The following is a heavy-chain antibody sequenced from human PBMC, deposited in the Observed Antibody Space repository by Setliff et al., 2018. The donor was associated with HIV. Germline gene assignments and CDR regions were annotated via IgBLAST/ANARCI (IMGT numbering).Heavy chain of an antibody. D-gene: IGHD6-19*01. V-gene: IGHV4-39*01. CDR1: SGSISSNSYY. CDR3: ARNVAATSAFDI. J-gene: IGHJ3*02. Sequence: SETLSLTCTVSSGSISSNSYYWGWIRQPPGKGLEWIGTIHYSGSTYYNPSLKSRVSISVDTSKNQFSLKLTSVTAADTAVYYCARNVAATSAFDIWGRGTMVTVSS. CDR2: IHYSGST.